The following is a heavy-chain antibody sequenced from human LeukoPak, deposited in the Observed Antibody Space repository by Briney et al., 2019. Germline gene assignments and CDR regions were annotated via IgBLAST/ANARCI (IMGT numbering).Heavy chain of an antibody. CDR1: GFTFGSYA. D-gene: IGHD3-22*01. Sequence: GGSLRLSCAASGFTFGSYAMNWVRQVPGKGLEWVSSITGGGDTTDYADSVKGRFTISRDNSKNTLYLLMNSLGVEDTAVYYCARAYGSNGYYQLPINYWGQGALVTVSS. CDR3: ARAYGSNGYYQLPINY. V-gene: IGHV3-23*01. CDR2: ITGGGDTT. J-gene: IGHJ4*02.